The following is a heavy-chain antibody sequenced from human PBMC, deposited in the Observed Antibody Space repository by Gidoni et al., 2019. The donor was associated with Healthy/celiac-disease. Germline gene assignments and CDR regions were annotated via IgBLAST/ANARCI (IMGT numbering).Heavy chain of an antibody. V-gene: IGHV3-48*02. Sequence: EVQLVESGGGLVQPGGSLRLSCAGSGVTFSSYSMNWVRQAPGKGLGWVSYISSSSSTIYYADSVKGRFTISRDNAKTSLYLQRNSLRDEDTALYYCARSSGSGGSCYSNWGQGTLVTVSS. CDR2: ISSSSSTI. CDR3: ARSSGSGGSCYSN. J-gene: IGHJ4*02. D-gene: IGHD2-15*01. CDR1: GVTFSSYS.